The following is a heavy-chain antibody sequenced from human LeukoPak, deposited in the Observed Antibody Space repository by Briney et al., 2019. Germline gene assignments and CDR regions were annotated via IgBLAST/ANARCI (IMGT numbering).Heavy chain of an antibody. CDR1: GGSFSGYY. Sequence: PSETLSLTCAVYGGSFSGYYWSWIRQPPGKGLEWIGSIYYSGSTYYNPSLKSRVTISVDTSKNQFSLKLSSVTAADTAVYYCARATIQLWFGSGNNWFDPWGQGTLVTVSS. V-gene: IGHV4-34*01. CDR2: IYYSGST. D-gene: IGHD5-18*01. J-gene: IGHJ5*02. CDR3: ARATIQLWFGSGNNWFDP.